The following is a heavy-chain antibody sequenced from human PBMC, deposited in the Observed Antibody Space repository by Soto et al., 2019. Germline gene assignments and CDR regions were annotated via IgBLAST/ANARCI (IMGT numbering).Heavy chain of an antibody. CDR2: ISSGGDTI. V-gene: IGHV3-48*03. Sequence: GGSLRLSCAASGFSFSNSEMNWVRQAPGKGLEWVAYISSGGDTIHYADSVRGRFTVSRDNARNSLSLQMNTLRVEDTALYYCARDRAAGGYWGQGTLVTVSS. J-gene: IGHJ4*02. D-gene: IGHD6-13*01. CDR1: GFSFSNSE. CDR3: ARDRAAGGY.